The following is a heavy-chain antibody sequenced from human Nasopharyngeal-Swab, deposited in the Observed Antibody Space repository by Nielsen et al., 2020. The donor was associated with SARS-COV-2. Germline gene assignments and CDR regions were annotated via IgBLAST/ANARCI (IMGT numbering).Heavy chain of an antibody. CDR1: GFTFSDYY. V-gene: IGHV3-11*06. Sequence: GESLKISCAASGFTFSDYYMSWIRQAPGKGLEWVSYISSSSSYTNYADSVKGRFTISRDNAKNSLYLQMNSLRAEDTAVYYCARDSFSLGGGHYYYYMDVWGKGTTVTVSS. J-gene: IGHJ6*03. D-gene: IGHD1-26*01. CDR3: ARDSFSLGGGHYYYYMDV. CDR2: ISSSSSYT.